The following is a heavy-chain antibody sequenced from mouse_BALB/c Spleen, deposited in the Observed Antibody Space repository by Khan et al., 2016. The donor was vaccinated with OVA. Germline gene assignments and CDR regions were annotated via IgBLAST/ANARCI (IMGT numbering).Heavy chain of an antibody. D-gene: IGHD2-4*01. CDR2: INPSNGYT. CDR3: TRGGAWATMISGFAY. J-gene: IGHJ3*01. CDR1: GYTFTSYN. V-gene: IGHV1S81*02. Sequence: QVQLQQPGAELVKPGASMKLSCKASGYTFTSYNMYWVKQRPGQGLEWIGGINPSNGYTNFNEKFKSKATLTVDKSSSTAYMQLSGLTSEDSAVYYWTRGGAWATMISGFAYWGQGTLVTVSA.